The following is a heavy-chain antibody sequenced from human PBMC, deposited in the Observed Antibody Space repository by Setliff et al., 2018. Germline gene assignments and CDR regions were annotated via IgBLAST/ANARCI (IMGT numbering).Heavy chain of an antibody. V-gene: IGHV4-39*01. CDR2: IHYRGTT. CDR3: AICRYQVPYNY. CDR1: GASISSGTYY. J-gene: IGHJ4*02. Sequence: PSETLSLTCTVSGASISSGTYYWAWIRQPPGKGLEWIGRIHYRGTTYSNASLASRLTISVDTSKNQFSLRLSSVTAADTAVYYCAICRYQVPYNYWGQGSLVTVSS. D-gene: IGHD2-2*01.